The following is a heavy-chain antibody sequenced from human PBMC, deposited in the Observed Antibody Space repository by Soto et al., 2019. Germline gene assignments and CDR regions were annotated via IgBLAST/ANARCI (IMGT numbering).Heavy chain of an antibody. V-gene: IGHV4-59*01. J-gene: IGHJ4*02. Sequence: KTSETLSLTCTVSGGSISSYYWGWIRQPPGKGLEWIGYIYYSGSTNYNPSLKSRVTISVDTSKNQFSLKLSSVTAADTAGYYCAGINYGSFDDWGQGTLVTVSS. CDR3: AGINYGSFDD. CDR1: GGSISSYY. CDR2: IYYSGST. D-gene: IGHD4-17*01.